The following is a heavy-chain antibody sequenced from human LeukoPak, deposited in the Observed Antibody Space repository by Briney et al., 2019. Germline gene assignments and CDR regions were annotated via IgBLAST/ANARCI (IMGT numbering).Heavy chain of an antibody. CDR1: GFTFSSQY. Sequence: GGSLRLSCAASGFTFSSQYMNWVRQAPGKGLEWVSVIHSGGVTYYSDSVKGRFTISRDNSKNMLYLQMDSLRADDTAIYYCASSVYSGSPTKSFDYWGRGTLITVSS. J-gene: IGHJ4*02. CDR2: IHSGGVT. CDR3: ASSVYSGSPTKSFDY. V-gene: IGHV3-53*01. D-gene: IGHD2-21*01.